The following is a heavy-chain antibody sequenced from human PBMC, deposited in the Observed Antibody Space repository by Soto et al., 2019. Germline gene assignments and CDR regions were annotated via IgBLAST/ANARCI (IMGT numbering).Heavy chain of an antibody. V-gene: IGHV4-30-4*01. CDR2: INYSGST. J-gene: IGHJ6*02. D-gene: IGHD5-18*01. CDR1: GGSISSGDYY. Sequence: QVQLQESGPGLVKPSQTLSLTCTVSGGSISSGDYYWSWIRQPPGKGLEWIGYINYSGSTYYNPTLESRVTISVDPSTNQFSLKLSSVTAADTAVYYCARASPVVTDVWGQGTTVTVSS. CDR3: ARASPVVTDV.